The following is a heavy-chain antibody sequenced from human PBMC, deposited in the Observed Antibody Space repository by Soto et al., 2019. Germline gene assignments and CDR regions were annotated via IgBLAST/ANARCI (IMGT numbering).Heavy chain of an antibody. CDR3: ARYYCSSTSCHYYFDY. D-gene: IGHD2-2*01. CDR2: IYYSGST. J-gene: IGHJ4*02. Sequence: PSETLSLTCTVSGGSISSSSYYWGWIRQPPGKGLEWIGSIYYSGSTYYNPSLKSRVTISVDTSKNQFSLKLSSVTAADTAVYYCARYYCSSTSCHYYFDYWGQGTLVTVSS. V-gene: IGHV4-39*01. CDR1: GGSISSSSYY.